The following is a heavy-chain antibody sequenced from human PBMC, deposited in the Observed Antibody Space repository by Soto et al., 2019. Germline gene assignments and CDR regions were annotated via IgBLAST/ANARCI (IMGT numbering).Heavy chain of an antibody. CDR2: IYYSGST. CDR1: GGSISSYY. J-gene: IGHJ4*02. D-gene: IGHD5-12*01. V-gene: IGHV4-59*01. CDR3: AREGNLGRWLQPLDF. Sequence: PSETLSLTCTVSGGSISSYYWSWIRQPPGKGLEWIGYIYYSGSTNYNPSLKSRVSMSVDTSKNQFSLRLISETAADTAKYFCAREGNLGRWLQPLDFWGQGTLVTVS.